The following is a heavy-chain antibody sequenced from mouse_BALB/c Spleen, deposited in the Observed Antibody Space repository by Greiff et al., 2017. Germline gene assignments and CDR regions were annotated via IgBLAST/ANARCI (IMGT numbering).Heavy chain of an antibody. CDR3: ARDDYDAYYAMDY. Sequence: VQLVESGPGLVAPSQSLSITCTVSGFSLTSYGVHWVRQPPGKGLEWLGVIWAGGSTNYNSALMSRLSISKDNSKSQVFLKMNSLQTDDTAMYYCARDDYDAYYAMDYWGQGTSVTVSS. D-gene: IGHD2-4*01. CDR2: IWAGGST. V-gene: IGHV2-9*02. CDR1: GFSLTSYG. J-gene: IGHJ4*01.